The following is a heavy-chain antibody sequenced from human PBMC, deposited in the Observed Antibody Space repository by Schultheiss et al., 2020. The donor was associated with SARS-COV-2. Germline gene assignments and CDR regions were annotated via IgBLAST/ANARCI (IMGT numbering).Heavy chain of an antibody. J-gene: IGHJ3*02. CDR1: GGSINTYY. CDR2: IYYNGNT. CDR3: ARLSRARVVVVAAAALAFDI. Sequence: SQTLSLTCTVSGGSINTYYWSWIRQPPEKGLEWIGYIYYNGNTNYNPSLKSRVTMSLDTSKNQFSLKLSSVTAADTAVYYCARLSRARVVVVAAAALAFDIWGQGTMVTVSS. V-gene: IGHV4-59*12. D-gene: IGHD2-2*01.